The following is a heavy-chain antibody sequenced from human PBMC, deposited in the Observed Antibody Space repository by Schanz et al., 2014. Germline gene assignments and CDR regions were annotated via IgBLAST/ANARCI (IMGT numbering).Heavy chain of an antibody. D-gene: IGHD1-26*01. CDR1: GFTFSSYS. V-gene: IGHV3-23*04. CDR3: ARGGSGSHYRLDY. CDR2: LSEGGGGT. Sequence: EVQLVESGGGLIQPGGSLRLSCSASGFTFSSYSMNWVRQAPGKGLEWVSALSEGGGGTHYADSVRGRFTISRDNSKNTLFLQMNSLRAEDTGLYFCARGGSGSHYRLDYWGQGTLVTVSS. J-gene: IGHJ4*02.